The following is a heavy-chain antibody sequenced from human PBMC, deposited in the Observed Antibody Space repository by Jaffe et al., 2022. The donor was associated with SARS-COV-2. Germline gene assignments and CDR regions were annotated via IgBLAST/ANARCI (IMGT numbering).Heavy chain of an antibody. CDR1: GFTFSSYG. CDR2: IWYDGKDK. D-gene: IGHD3-22*01. J-gene: IGHJ4*02. Sequence: QVQLVESGGDVVQPGSSLTLSCEASGFTFSSYGMYWVRQTPGKGLEWVAVIWYDGKDKYYADSVKGRFTISRDNSKNTLYLQMTSLRAEDTAIYYCARDKLRYFDSIRSPPDCWGQGTLVTVSS. CDR3: ARDKLRYFDSIRSPPDC. V-gene: IGHV3-33*01.